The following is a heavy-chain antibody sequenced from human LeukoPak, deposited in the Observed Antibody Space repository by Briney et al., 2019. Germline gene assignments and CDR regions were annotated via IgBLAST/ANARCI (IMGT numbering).Heavy chain of an antibody. D-gene: IGHD6-19*01. CDR3: ARDEYSSGWY. CDR1: TFTFSSYT. V-gene: IGHV3-21*01. CDR2: ISSSGIYI. J-gene: IGHJ4*02. Sequence: GGSLRLSCAASTFTFSSYTINWVRQAPGKGMEWVSSISSSGIYIYYADSVKGRFTISRDNAKNSLYLQMNSLRAEDTAVYYCARDEYSSGWYLGQGTLVTVSS.